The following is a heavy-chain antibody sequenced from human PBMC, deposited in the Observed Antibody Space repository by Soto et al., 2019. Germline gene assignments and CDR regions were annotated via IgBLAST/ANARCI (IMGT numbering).Heavy chain of an antibody. CDR2: IVVGSGNT. D-gene: IGHD4-17*01. CDR1: GFTFTSSA. V-gene: IGHV1-58*01. J-gene: IGHJ4*02. CDR3: AAEIDDYGDYNY. Sequence: SVKVSCKASGFTFTSSAVQWVRQARGQRLEWIGWIVVGSGNTKYAQKFQERVTITRDMSTSIAYMELSSLRSEDTAVYYCAAEIDDYGDYNYWGQGTLVTVS.